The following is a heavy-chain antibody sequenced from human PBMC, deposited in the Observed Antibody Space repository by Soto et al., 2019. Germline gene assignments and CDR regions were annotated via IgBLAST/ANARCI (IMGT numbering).Heavy chain of an antibody. D-gene: IGHD4-17*01. CDR2: ITCDGNSK. V-gene: IGHV3-30*03. Sequence: PGGSLRLSCAASGFTFSSYWMHWVRQAPGKGLEWLAVITCDGNSKYYADSVEGRFTISRDNSKNTVYLQMNSLRLEDTAVYYCARGPSYSDSYFDHWGQGTLVTVSS. CDR3: ARGPSYSDSYFDH. CDR1: GFTFSSYW. J-gene: IGHJ4*02.